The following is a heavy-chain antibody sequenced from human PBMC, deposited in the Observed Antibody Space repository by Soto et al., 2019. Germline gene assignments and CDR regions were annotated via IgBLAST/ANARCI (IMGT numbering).Heavy chain of an antibody. V-gene: IGHV3-74*03. CDR1: GFDFNNYW. Sequence: EVQLVESGGGLVQPGGSLRLSCGASGFDFNNYWMHWVRQVPGKGLVWVSRINGDGSDTKYADSVKGRFTISRDNAKNTVYLQINSLRAEDTAVYYCARDQTTGDWFDAWGQGTLVTVSS. D-gene: IGHD4-17*01. CDR3: ARDQTTGDWFDA. J-gene: IGHJ5*02. CDR2: INGDGSDT.